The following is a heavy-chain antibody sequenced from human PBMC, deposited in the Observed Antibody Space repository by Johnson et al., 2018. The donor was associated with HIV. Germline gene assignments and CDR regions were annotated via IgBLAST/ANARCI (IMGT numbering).Heavy chain of an antibody. CDR2: IRYSGRNN. D-gene: IGHD5-18*01. V-gene: IGHV3-30*02. J-gene: IGHJ3*02. CDR1: EFTFSSYG. CDR3: ARLPSGYSRYDLDI. Sequence: VQLLESGGVVVQPGGSLRLSCAASEFTFSSYGMHWVRQAPGKAREWVAFIRYSGRNNYYVDSVKARFTVSRDKSKNTLYPQINSLRPGDTAGYYCARLPSGYSRYDLDIWGQGTKVTVSS.